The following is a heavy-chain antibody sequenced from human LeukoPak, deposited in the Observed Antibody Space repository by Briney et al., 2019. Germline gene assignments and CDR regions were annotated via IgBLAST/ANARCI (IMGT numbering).Heavy chain of an antibody. J-gene: IGHJ4*02. CDR1: GVTFSSYS. CDR2: ISSSSSYI. V-gene: IGHV3-21*01. D-gene: IGHD3-22*01. CDR3: ARGSSGPFGY. Sequence: GGSLRLSCAASGVTFSSYSMNWVRQAPGKGLGWVSSISSSSSYIYYADSVKGRFTISRDNAKNSLYLQMNSLRAEDTAVYYCARGSSGPFGYWGQGTLVTGSS.